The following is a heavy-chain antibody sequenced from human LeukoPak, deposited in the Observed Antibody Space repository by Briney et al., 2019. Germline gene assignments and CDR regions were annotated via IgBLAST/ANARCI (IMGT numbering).Heavy chain of an antibody. D-gene: IGHD3-10*01. V-gene: IGHV4-34*01. CDR1: GGSFSGFY. CDR3: ARVQLWFGESTTWLDL. CDR2: ISDSGRT. J-gene: IGHJ5*02. Sequence: SETLSLTCAVYGGSFSGFYWSWIRQPPGKGLEWIGEISDSGRTNYNPSLKSRVAISVDTSKNQFYLKVTSVTAADTAVYHCARVQLWFGESTTWLDLWGQGTLVTVSS.